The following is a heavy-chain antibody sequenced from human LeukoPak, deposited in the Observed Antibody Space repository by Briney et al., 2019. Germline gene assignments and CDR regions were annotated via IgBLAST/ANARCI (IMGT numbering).Heavy chain of an antibody. J-gene: IGHJ3*02. V-gene: IGHV1-46*01. CDR1: GYTFTSYD. CDR3: ARDYRTTTIEAFDI. CDR2: INPSGGST. Sequence: ASVKVSCKASGYTFTSYDINWVRQAPGQGLEWMGIINPSGGSTSYAQKFQGRVTMTRDMSTSTVYMELSSLRSEDTAVYYCARDYRTTTIEAFDIWGQGTMVTVSS. D-gene: IGHD3-22*01.